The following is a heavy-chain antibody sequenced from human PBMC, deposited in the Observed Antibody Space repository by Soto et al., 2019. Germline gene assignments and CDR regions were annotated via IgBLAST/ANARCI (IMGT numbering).Heavy chain of an antibody. CDR3: ARDKITGLFDY. Sequence: QVQLQQWGAGLLKPSETLSLTCAVYGGSFSGYYWTWIRQPPGTGLEWIGEINHSGSTNYNPSLKSRVTISVDTSKNQFSLKLTSVTAADTAVYYCARDKITGLFDYWGQGPRVTVSS. J-gene: IGHJ4*02. V-gene: IGHV4-34*01. CDR2: INHSGST. D-gene: IGHD2-8*02. CDR1: GGSFSGYY.